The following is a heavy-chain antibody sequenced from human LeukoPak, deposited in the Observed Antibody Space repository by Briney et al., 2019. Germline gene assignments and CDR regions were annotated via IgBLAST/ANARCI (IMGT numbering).Heavy chain of an antibody. V-gene: IGHV1-69*06. CDR2: IIPVFGTT. CDR3: ARGYDPAAFDI. J-gene: IGHJ3*02. CDR1: GGTFSTYA. Sequence: SVKVSCKASGGTFSTYAISWLRQAPGQGLEWMGGIIPVFGTTDYAQRFQGRLTITADKSTSTAYMELSSLRSEDTAVYYCARGYDPAAFDIWGQGTMVTVSS. D-gene: IGHD3-3*01.